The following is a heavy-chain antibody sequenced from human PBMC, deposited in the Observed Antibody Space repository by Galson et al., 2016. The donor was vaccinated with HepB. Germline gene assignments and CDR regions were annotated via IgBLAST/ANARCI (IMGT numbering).Heavy chain of an antibody. CDR3: ARDLSRRDGWIDY. J-gene: IGHJ4*02. Sequence: SLRLSCAASGFTFSRYDMHWVRQATGKGPEWVSAAGTAGDTYYADSVEGRFTISREDAKNSLYLQMNSLRAEDTAVYYCARDLSRRDGWIDYWGQGTLVTVSS. D-gene: IGHD2-15*01. CDR1: GFTFSRYD. V-gene: IGHV3-13*04. CDR2: AGTAGDT.